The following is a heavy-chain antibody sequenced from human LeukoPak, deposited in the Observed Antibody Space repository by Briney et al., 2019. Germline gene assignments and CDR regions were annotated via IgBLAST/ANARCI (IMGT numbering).Heavy chain of an antibody. CDR3: ARDSGGGGYYYYYNMDV. CDR2: ISSSSSYI. Sequence: GGSLRLSCLGSGFTFSDYWMSWVRQAPGKGLEWVSSISSSSSYIYYADSVKGRFTISRDNAKNSLYLQMNSLRAEDTAVYYCARDSGGGGYYYYYNMDVWGKGTTVTVSS. V-gene: IGHV3-21*01. CDR1: GFTFSDYW. D-gene: IGHD3-10*01. J-gene: IGHJ6*03.